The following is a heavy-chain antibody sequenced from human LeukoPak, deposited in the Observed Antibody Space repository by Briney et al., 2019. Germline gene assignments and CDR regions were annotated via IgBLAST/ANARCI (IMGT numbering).Heavy chain of an antibody. Sequence: SETLSLTCTVSGGSISSYYWSWIRQPPGKGLEWIGYIYYSGSTNYNPSLKSRVTISVDTSKNQFSLKLSSVTAADTAVYYCARHCSSTSCYGSMDVWGQGTTVTVSS. CDR3: ARHCSSTSCYGSMDV. CDR1: GGSISSYY. V-gene: IGHV4-59*08. CDR2: IYYSGST. J-gene: IGHJ6*02. D-gene: IGHD2-2*01.